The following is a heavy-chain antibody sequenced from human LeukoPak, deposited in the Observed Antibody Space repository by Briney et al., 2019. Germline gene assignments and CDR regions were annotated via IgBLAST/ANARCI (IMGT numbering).Heavy chain of an antibody. D-gene: IGHD4-17*01. Sequence: GESLKISCAASGFTFSRHWMSWVRQAPGRGLEWVANIKQDGSDKYYVDSVKGRFTISRDNAKTSLFLQMNSLRVEDTAVYYCAREVYGDNYFDYWGQGTLVTVAS. CDR1: GFTFSRHW. J-gene: IGHJ4*02. V-gene: IGHV3-7*05. CDR2: IKQDGSDK. CDR3: AREVYGDNYFDY.